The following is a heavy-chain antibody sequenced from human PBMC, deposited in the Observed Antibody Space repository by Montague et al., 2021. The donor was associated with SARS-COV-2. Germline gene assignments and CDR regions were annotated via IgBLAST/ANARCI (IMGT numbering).Heavy chain of an antibody. J-gene: IGHJ2*01. CDR2: INHSGSI. D-gene: IGHD3-22*01. Sequence: SETLSLTCAVYSGSFSDYYWTWIRQPPGKGLEWMGEINHSGSINYNPSLKSRVSISVDTSKNQFSLKLTSVTAADTAVYYCARGAPTITMIVVVFTGAGWYFDHWGRGTLVTVSS. CDR1: SGSFSDYY. V-gene: IGHV4-34*01. CDR3: ARGAPTITMIVVVFTGAGWYFDH.